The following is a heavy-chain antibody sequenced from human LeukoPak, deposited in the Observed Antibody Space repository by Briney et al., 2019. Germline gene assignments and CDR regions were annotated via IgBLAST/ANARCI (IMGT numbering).Heavy chain of an antibody. V-gene: IGHV3-66*04. D-gene: IGHD4/OR15-4a*01. CDR2: IYSDGRT. J-gene: IGHJ4*02. CDR1: GFIVSSNY. Sequence: GGSLRLSCAASGFIVSSNYMSWVRQAPGKGLEWVSVIYSDGRTYYADSVKGRFTISRDNSKNTLYLQMNSLRAEDTAVYYCARRAGAYSHPYDYWGQGTLVTVSS. CDR3: ARRAGAYSHPYDY.